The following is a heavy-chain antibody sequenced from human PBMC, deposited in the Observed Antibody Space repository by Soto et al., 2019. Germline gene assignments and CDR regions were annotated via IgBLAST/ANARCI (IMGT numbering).Heavy chain of an antibody. D-gene: IGHD6-25*01. CDR1: AFTCNDFY. CDR2: ISSSSHYI. J-gene: IGHJ4*02. Sequence: PGVSLRRSCAASAFTCNDFYMSWMRQAPGQGLEWISDISSSSHYIKYAESVRGRFTISRDKGQNSVFLQMNTLRVDDTAVYECAREVRDGGRFYFDLWVQGT. V-gene: IGHV3-11*06. CDR3: AREVRDGGRFYFDL.